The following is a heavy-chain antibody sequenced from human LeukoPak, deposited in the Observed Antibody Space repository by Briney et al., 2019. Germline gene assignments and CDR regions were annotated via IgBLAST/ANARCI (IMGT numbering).Heavy chain of an antibody. J-gene: IGHJ3*02. Sequence: SVKVSCKASGGTFSSYAISWVRRAPGQGLEWMGRIIPIFGTANYAQKFQGRVTITTDESTSTAYMELRSLRSEDTAVYYCAREGLGYCSGGSCYSLAFDIWGQGTMVTVSS. D-gene: IGHD2-15*01. CDR1: GGTFSSYA. CDR3: AREGLGYCSGGSCYSLAFDI. CDR2: IIPIFGTA. V-gene: IGHV1-69*05.